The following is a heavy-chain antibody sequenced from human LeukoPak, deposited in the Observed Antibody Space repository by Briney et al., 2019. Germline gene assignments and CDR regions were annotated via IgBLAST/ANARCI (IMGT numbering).Heavy chain of an antibody. CDR2: IYTGGNT. Sequence: GGSLRLSCAASGFIVSHKYMAWVRQAPGKGLEWLSIIYTGGNTVSAESVKGRFIISRDNSRNTVHLQMNSLRDDDTAVYYCARGQIDLLRNYFDSWGPGTPVAVSS. J-gene: IGHJ4*02. V-gene: IGHV3-66*01. CDR3: ARGQIDLLRNYFDS. D-gene: IGHD3-22*01. CDR1: GFIVSHKY.